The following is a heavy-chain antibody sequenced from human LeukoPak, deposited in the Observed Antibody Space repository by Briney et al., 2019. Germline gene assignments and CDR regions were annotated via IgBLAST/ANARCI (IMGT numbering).Heavy chain of an antibody. J-gene: IGHJ4*02. V-gene: IGHV1-69*05. Sequence: ASVKVSCKASGGTFSSYAISWVRQAPGQGLEWMGGIIPIFGTANYAQKFQGRVTITTDESTSTAYMELSSLRFEDTAVYYCARERGGGKLDYWGQGTLVTVSS. D-gene: IGHD4-23*01. CDR3: ARERGGGKLDY. CDR1: GGTFSSYA. CDR2: IIPIFGTA.